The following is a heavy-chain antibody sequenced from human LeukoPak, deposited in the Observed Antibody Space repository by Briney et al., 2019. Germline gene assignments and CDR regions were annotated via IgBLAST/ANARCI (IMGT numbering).Heavy chain of an antibody. CDR2: ISAYNGNT. V-gene: IGHV1-18*01. CDR1: GYTFTSYG. J-gene: IGHJ4*02. D-gene: IGHD6-19*01. Sequence: ASVKVSCKAPGYTFTSYGISWVRQAPGQGLEWMGWISAYNGNTNYAQKLQGRVTMTTDTSTSTAYMELRSLRSDDTAVYYCARDKGPLLVAGTDYWGQGTLVTVSS. CDR3: ARDKGPLLVAGTDY.